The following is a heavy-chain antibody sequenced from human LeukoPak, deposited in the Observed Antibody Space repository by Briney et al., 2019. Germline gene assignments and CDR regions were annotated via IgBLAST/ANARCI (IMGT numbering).Heavy chain of an antibody. CDR2: IDPNTGDT. J-gene: IGHJ4*02. CDR3: ARLGLHGSGTYYFFDH. Sequence: ASVKVSCKASGQSLTGYFIHRVRQAPGQGLEWVGRIDPNTGDTIYAQNFQGRVTVTSATSISTAYMELSRLTSDDTAVYFCARLGLHGSGTYYFFDHWGQGTLVTVSS. CDR1: GQSLTGYF. V-gene: IGHV1-2*06. D-gene: IGHD3-10*01.